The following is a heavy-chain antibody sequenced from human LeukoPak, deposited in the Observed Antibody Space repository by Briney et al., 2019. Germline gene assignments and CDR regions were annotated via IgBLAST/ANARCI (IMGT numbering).Heavy chain of an antibody. Sequence: GASVKVSCKASGYTFTGYYMHWVRQAPGQGLEWMGRIIPILGIANYAQKFQGRVTITADKSTSTAYMELSSLRSEDTAVYYCARDDPYGSGSYFRYWGQGTLVTVSS. CDR1: GYTFTGYY. V-gene: IGHV1-69*04. D-gene: IGHD3-10*01. CDR3: ARDDPYGSGSYFRY. J-gene: IGHJ4*02. CDR2: IIPILGIA.